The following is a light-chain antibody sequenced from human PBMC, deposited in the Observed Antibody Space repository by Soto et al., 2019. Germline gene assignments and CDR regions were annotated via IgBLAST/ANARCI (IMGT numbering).Light chain of an antibody. Sequence: VLTQSPATLPLSPGDRATLSCRASQNVGTYLAWYQQKPGQVPRLLIYDASNRATGIPARFSGSGSGTDFTLTISSLEHEDFAVYYCQQRFNSPLTFGGGTKLEIK. CDR3: QQRFNSPLT. J-gene: IGKJ4*01. V-gene: IGKV3-11*01. CDR1: QNVGTY. CDR2: DAS.